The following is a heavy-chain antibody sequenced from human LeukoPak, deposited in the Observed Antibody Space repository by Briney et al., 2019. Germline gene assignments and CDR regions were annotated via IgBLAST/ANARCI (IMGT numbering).Heavy chain of an antibody. Sequence: GGSLRLSCAASGFTFSSYGMSWVRQAPGKGLEWVSAISGSGGSTYYADSVKGRFTISRDNSKNTLYLQMNSLRVEGTAVYYCAKGAYCSGGNCYLGDLDYWGQGTLVTVSS. V-gene: IGHV3-23*01. CDR1: GFTFSSYG. CDR2: ISGSGGST. J-gene: IGHJ4*02. D-gene: IGHD2-15*01. CDR3: AKGAYCSGGNCYLGDLDY.